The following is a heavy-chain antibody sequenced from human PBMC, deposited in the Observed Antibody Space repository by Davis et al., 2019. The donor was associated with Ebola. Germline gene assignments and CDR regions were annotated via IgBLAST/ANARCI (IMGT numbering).Heavy chain of an antibody. V-gene: IGHV1-69*13. Sequence: SSVTVSCKASVGTFSSYAISWVRQPPGQGLEWMGGIIPIFGTANYAQKFQGRVTITADESTSTAYMELSSLRSEDTAVYYCARVGGGQFVGWFDPWGQGTLVTVSS. CDR3: ARVGGGQFVGWFDP. CDR1: VGTFSSYA. J-gene: IGHJ5*02. CDR2: IIPIFGTA. D-gene: IGHD3-10*01.